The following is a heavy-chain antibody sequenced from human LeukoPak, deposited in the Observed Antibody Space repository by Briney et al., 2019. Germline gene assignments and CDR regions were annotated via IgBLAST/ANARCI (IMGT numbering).Heavy chain of an antibody. CDR2: INPSGGST. D-gene: IGHD2-21*02. CDR1: GYTFTSYY. CDR3: ARYGAAGDFYYFDY. V-gene: IGHV1-46*01. J-gene: IGHJ4*02. Sequence: ASVKVSCKASGYTFTSYYMHWVRQAPGQGLEWMGIINPSGGSTSYAQKFQGRVTMTTDTSTSTAYMELRSLRSEDTAVYYCARYGAAGDFYYFDYWGQGTLVTVSS.